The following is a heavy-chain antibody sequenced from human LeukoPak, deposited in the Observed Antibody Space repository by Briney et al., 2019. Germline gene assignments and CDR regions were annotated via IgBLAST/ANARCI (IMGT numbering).Heavy chain of an antibody. CDR2: IFHSGGT. Sequence: SETLSLTCTVSGGSISSSSYYWSWLRQPPGKGLERLGSIFHSGGTYYSPSFKSRVTISADTSKNQFSLRLPSVTAADTAVYYCAGWSSGSSAYDIWGHGTMVTVSS. J-gene: IGHJ3*02. CDR3: AGWSSGSSAYDI. V-gene: IGHV4-39*01. CDR1: GGSISSSSYY. D-gene: IGHD1-14*01.